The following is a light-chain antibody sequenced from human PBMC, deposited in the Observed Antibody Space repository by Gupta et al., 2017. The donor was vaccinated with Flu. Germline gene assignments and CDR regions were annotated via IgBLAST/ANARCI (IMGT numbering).Light chain of an antibody. CDR2: GAS. V-gene: IGKV3-20*01. J-gene: IGKJ4*01. CDR1: QSVSSAY. Sequence: RDTLSCRSSQSVSSAYLAWYHQKRGQAPRLLIYGASNSSTGIPDRFSGGGSGTDFTLTISRLEPEDFAVYYCQQYGSSPPTTFGGGTKVEIK. CDR3: QQYGSSPPTT.